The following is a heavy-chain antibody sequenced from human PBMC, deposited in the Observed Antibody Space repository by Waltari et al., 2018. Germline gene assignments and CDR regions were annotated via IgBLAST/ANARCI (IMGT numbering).Heavy chain of an antibody. CDR1: GFPFSSYW. Sequence: EVQLVESGGGLVQPGGSLRLSCAASGFPFSSYWISWVRQAPGKGLEWVANIKQDGSEKYYVDSVKGRFTISRDNAKNSLYLQMNSLRAEDTAVYYCARGHDYYDSSGYSGWGQGTLVTVSS. CDR2: IKQDGSEK. J-gene: IGHJ4*02. CDR3: ARGHDYYDSSGYSG. D-gene: IGHD3-22*01. V-gene: IGHV3-7*01.